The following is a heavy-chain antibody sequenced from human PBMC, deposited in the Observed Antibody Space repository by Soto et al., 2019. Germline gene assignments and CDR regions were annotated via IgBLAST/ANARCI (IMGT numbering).Heavy chain of an antibody. CDR3: VRENEMAGATSAFEY. J-gene: IGHJ4*02. CDR2: IDARSNYI. V-gene: IGHV3-21*06. D-gene: IGHD1-26*01. Sequence: GGSLRLAFEASGLGFNSYSINWVRPDPQKGLEWVSLIDARSNYIYYADSVKGRFTISRDNARNSLYLQMDGLRVEDTAVYYCVRENEMAGATSAFEYWGQGTPVTVSS. CDR1: GLGFNSYS.